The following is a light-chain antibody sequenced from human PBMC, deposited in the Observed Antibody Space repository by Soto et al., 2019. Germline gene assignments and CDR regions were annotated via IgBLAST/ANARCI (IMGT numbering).Light chain of an antibody. CDR1: SSDVGGYNY. J-gene: IGLJ1*01. Sequence: QAVVTQPASVSGSPGQSITISCTGTSSDVGGYNYVSWYQQHPGKAPKLMIYEVSNRPSGVSNRFSGSKSGNTASLTISGLQAEDEADYYCSSYTSSSTPVYVFGTGTKLTVL. CDR2: EVS. CDR3: SSYTSSSTPVYV. V-gene: IGLV2-14*01.